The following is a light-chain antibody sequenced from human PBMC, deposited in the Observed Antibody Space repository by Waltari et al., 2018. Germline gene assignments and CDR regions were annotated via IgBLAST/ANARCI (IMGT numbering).Light chain of an antibody. CDR2: EVS. V-gene: IGLV2-14*01. CDR3: SSYTKSTTQV. Sequence: QAALTQPASVSGSPGQSITISCTGTNSDIGSYNFVSWSQQHPSKVPKLVLYEVSNRPSGVSMSFAGSNSGITAFLTISGLQAEDEAEYYGSSYTKSTTQVFGTGTKVTVL. J-gene: IGLJ1*01. CDR1: NSDIGSYNF.